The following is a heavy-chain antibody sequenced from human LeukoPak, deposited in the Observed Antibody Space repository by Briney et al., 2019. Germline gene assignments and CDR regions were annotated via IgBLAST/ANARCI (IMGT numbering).Heavy chain of an antibody. CDR1: GGSISSYY. J-gene: IGHJ6*02. D-gene: IGHD2-2*01. CDR3: ARGCIGYCSSSSCYYNYPMDV. CDR2: IYTTGST. V-gene: IGHV4-4*07. Sequence: SETLSLTCTVSGGSISSYYWIWIRQPAGKGLEWIGRIYTTGSTNYNPSLKSRVTMSVDTSKNQLSLRLSSVTAADTAVYYCARGCIGYCSSSSCYYNYPMDVWGQGTTVTVSS.